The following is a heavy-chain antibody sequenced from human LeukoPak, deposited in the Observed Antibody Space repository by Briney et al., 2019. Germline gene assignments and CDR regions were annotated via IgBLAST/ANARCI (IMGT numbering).Heavy chain of an antibody. D-gene: IGHD3-10*01. CDR2: MNPNSGST. J-gene: IGHJ5*02. CDR3: ARGLYGSGSYFRYNWFDP. V-gene: IGHV1-8*01. Sequence: ASVKVSCKVSGYTFTSYDINWVRQATGQGLEWMGWMNPNSGSTGYAQKFQGRVTMTRNTSISTAYMELSSLRSEDTAVYYCARGLYGSGSYFRYNWFDPWGQGTLVTVSS. CDR1: GYTFTSYD.